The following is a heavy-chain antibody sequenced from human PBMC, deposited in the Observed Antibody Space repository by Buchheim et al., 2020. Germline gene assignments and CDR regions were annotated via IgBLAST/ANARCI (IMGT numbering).Heavy chain of an antibody. Sequence: EVQLVESGGGLVQPGGSLRLSCAASGFSFSTSGMNWVRQAPGKGLEWVSYIGSSGTDTDYADSVRGRFTMSRDNAKNSIYLQMSSLRPEDSAVYYCASKLGSNPYHSWGQGT. V-gene: IGHV3-48*03. CDR1: GFSFSTSG. D-gene: IGHD3-16*02. CDR3: ASKLGSNPYHS. CDR2: IGSSGTDT. J-gene: IGHJ4*02.